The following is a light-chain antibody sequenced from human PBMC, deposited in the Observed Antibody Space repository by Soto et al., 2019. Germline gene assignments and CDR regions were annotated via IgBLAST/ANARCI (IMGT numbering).Light chain of an antibody. J-gene: IGKJ1*01. CDR2: AAS. CDR3: EKYNNAPRL. CDR1: QGISTY. Sequence: DIQMTQSPSSLSASVGDTVTITCRASQGISTYLAWYQQKPGQFPNLLIYAASNLQSGVPSRFSGSGSGTDYTLSISSQRREDVATYYCEKYNNAPRLFGQGTKVEI. V-gene: IGKV1-27*01.